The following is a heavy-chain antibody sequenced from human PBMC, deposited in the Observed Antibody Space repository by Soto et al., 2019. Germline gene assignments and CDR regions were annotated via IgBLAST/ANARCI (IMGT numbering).Heavy chain of an antibody. CDR3: ARSLSSSSSDYYYYYMDV. Sequence: HGESLKISCKGSGYSFTSYWIGWVRQMPGKGLEWMGIIYPGDSDTRYSPSFQGQVTISADKSISTAYLQWSSLKASDTAMYYCARSLSSSSSDYYYYYMDVWGKGTTVTVSS. D-gene: IGHD6-6*01. CDR2: IYPGDSDT. J-gene: IGHJ6*03. CDR1: GYSFTSYW. V-gene: IGHV5-51*01.